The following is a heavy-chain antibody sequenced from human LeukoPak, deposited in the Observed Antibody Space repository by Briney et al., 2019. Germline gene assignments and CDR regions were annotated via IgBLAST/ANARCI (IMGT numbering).Heavy chain of an antibody. Sequence: GGSLRLSCAASGFTLSSYEMNWVRQAPGKGLEWVSYISSSGSTKYYADSVKGRFTISRDNAENSLYLQMNSLRAEDTAVYYCARRYCSSTSCTLDYWGQGTLVTVSS. CDR1: GFTLSSYE. V-gene: IGHV3-48*03. D-gene: IGHD2-2*01. CDR3: ARRYCSSTSCTLDY. CDR2: ISSSGSTK. J-gene: IGHJ4*02.